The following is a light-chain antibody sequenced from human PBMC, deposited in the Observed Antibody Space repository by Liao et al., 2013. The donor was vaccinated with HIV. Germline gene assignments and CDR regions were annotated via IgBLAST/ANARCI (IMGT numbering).Light chain of an antibody. CDR2: QGT. V-gene: IGLV3-21*01. CDR3: QAWDSRADVV. CDR1: NVGTKS. Sequence: SYVLTQPPSVSVAPGKTARITCGGHNVGTKSVHWYQQRPGQPPVLVIYQGTKRPSGIPERFSGSYSGNTATVTISGTQVMDEADYFCQAWDSRADVVFGGGTKLTVL. J-gene: IGLJ2*01.